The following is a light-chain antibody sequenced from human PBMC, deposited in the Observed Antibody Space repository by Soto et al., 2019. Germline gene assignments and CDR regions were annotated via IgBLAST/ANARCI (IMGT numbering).Light chain of an antibody. CDR3: CSYAGSSTWV. V-gene: IGLV2-23*02. CDR1: SSDVGSYNF. Sequence: QSALTQPASVSGSPGQSITISCTGTSSDVGSYNFVSWYQQHPGKAPKLMIYEVTERPSGVSDRFSGSKSDNTASLTISGLQAEDEADYYCCSYAGSSTWVFGGGTKVTVL. CDR2: EVT. J-gene: IGLJ3*02.